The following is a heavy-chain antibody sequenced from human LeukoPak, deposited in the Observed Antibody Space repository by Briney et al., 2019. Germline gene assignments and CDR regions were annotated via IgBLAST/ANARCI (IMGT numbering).Heavy chain of an antibody. CDR3: ARGRPHGNDY. V-gene: IGHV3-74*01. D-gene: IGHD4-23*01. J-gene: IGHJ4*02. CDR2: IASDGSGT. Sequence: GGSLRLSCAASGFTFSSYRMNWVRQAPGKGLVWVSRIASDGSGTTYADSVKGRFSISRDNAKNTLYLQMNSLRVEDTAVYYCARGRPHGNDYWGQGTLVTVSS. CDR1: GFTFSSYR.